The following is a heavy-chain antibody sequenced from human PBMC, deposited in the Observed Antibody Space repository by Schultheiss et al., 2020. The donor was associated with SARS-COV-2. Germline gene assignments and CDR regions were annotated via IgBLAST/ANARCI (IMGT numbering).Heavy chain of an antibody. CDR2: ISSSSSTI. CDR1: GFTVSSNY. J-gene: IGHJ3*02. V-gene: IGHV3-48*01. D-gene: IGHD3-10*01. CDR3: ARDWVGAFDI. Sequence: AGSLRLSCAASGFTVSSNYMSWVRQAPGKGLEWVSYISSSSSTIYYADSVKGRFTISRDNAKNSLYLQMNSLRAEDTAVYYCARDWVGAFDIWGQGTTVTVSS.